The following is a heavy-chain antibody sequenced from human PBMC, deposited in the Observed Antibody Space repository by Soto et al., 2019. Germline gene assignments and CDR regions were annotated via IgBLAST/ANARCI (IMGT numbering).Heavy chain of an antibody. Sequence: ASVKVSCKASGYTFTSYGISWVRQAPGQGLEWMGRISAYNGNTNYAQKLQGRVTMTTDTSASTAYMELRSLRSDDTAVYYCARDGVSSSWYSPRKPSDYWGQGTLVTVSS. CDR2: ISAYNGNT. D-gene: IGHD6-13*01. CDR3: ARDGVSSSWYSPRKPSDY. V-gene: IGHV1-18*01. J-gene: IGHJ4*02. CDR1: GYTFTSYG.